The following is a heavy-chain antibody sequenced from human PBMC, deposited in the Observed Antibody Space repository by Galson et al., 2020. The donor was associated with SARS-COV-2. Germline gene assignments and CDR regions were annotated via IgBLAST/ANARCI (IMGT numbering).Heavy chain of an antibody. J-gene: IGHJ6*03. CDR3: ARRSQLLSYYYYYYMDV. Sequence: GGYLRLSCAASGFTFSSYWMSWVRQAPGGGLEWVANIKQDGREKYYVDSVKGRFTISRDNAQNSLYLQMNSLRVEDSAVYYCARRSQLLSYYYYYYMDVWGKGTTVTISS. CDR2: IKQDGREK. D-gene: IGHD2-2*01. CDR1: GFTFSSYW. V-gene: IGHV3-7*01.